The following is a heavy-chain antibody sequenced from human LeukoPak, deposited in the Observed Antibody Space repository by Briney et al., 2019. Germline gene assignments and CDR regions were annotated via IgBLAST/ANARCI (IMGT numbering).Heavy chain of an antibody. D-gene: IGHD1-20*01. CDR1: GFTFGDYA. CDR3: ANTHKITGTSFDY. J-gene: IGHJ4*02. V-gene: IGHV3-9*01. CDR2: ISWNSGSI. Sequence: GRSLRLSCAASGFTFGDYAMHWVRQAPGKGLEWVSGISWNSGSIGYADSVQGRFTISRDNAKNSLYLQMNSLRAEDTALYYCANTHKITGTSFDYWGQGALVTVSS.